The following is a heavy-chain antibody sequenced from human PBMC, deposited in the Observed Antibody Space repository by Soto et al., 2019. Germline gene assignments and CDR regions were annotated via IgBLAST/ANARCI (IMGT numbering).Heavy chain of an antibody. CDR2: ISGSGGNT. Sequence: GGSLRLSCAASGFTFSSYVMTWVRQAPGKGLEWVSSISGSGGNTYYADSVKGRFTVSRDNSKSTLYVQMISLRAEDTAIYYCAKGSVVVGGGSHYNAMDVWGQGTTVPVSS. CDR1: GFTFSSYV. CDR3: AKGSVVVGGGSHYNAMDV. J-gene: IGHJ6*02. V-gene: IGHV3-23*01. D-gene: IGHD2-21*01.